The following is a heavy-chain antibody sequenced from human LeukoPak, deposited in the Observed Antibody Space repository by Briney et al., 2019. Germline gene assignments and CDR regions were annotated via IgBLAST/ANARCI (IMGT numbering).Heavy chain of an antibody. CDR1: GGSIGSHC. V-gene: IGHV4-59*11. D-gene: IGHD3-16*01. Sequence: SETLSLTRTVSGGSIGSHCYNWVRQPPEKGLEWIGCVYYSGSTNYNPSLKSRSVDTSKNQFSLNLNSVTAADTAVYYCAGGVRLWSQGTLVTVSS. CDR3: AGGVRL. J-gene: IGHJ4*02. CDR2: VYYSGST.